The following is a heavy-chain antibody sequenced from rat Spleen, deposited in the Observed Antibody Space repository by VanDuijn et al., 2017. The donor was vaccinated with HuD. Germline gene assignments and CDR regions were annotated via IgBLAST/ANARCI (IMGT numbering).Heavy chain of an antibody. Sequence: EVQLQESGPGLVKPSQSLSLTCSVTGHSITSTYRWNWIRKFPGNKLEWMGYINSPGNTKYNPSLKSRVSITRDTSKNQFFLQVNSLRTEDTATYYCARSEGAHYYLPFADWGQGSLVTVSS. CDR2: INSPGNT. J-gene: IGHJ3*01. CDR3: ARSEGAHYYLPFAD. CDR1: GHSITSTYR. D-gene: IGHD1-1*01. V-gene: IGHV3-3*01.